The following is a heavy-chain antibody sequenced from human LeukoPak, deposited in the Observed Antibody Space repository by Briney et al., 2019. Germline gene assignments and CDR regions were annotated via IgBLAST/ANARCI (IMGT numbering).Heavy chain of an antibody. CDR1: GGSISSSSYY. Sequence: PSETLSLTCTVSGGSISSSSYYWGWIRQPPGKGLEWIGSIYYSGSTYYNPSLKSRVTISVDTSKNQFSLKLSSVTAADTAVYYCARGFGPYCSGGSCYLYWFDPWGQGTLVTVSS. V-gene: IGHV4-39*07. J-gene: IGHJ5*02. CDR3: ARGFGPYCSGGSCYLYWFDP. CDR2: IYYSGST. D-gene: IGHD2-15*01.